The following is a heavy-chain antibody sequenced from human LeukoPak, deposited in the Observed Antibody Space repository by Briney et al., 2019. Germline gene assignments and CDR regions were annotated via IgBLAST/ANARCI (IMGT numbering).Heavy chain of an antibody. Sequence: PGGSLRLSCAASGFTSSSYAMSWVRQAPGKGLEWVSAISGSGGSTYYADSVKGRFTISRDNSKNTLYLQMNSLRAEDTAVYYCAKAGGYCSSTSCYDFDYWGQGTLVTVSS. CDR1: GFTSSSYA. CDR2: ISGSGGST. CDR3: AKAGGYCSSTSCYDFDY. V-gene: IGHV3-23*01. D-gene: IGHD2-2*01. J-gene: IGHJ4*02.